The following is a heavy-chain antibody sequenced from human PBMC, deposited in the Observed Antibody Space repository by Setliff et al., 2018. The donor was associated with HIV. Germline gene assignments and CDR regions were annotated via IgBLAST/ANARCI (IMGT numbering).Heavy chain of an antibody. D-gene: IGHD2-15*01. J-gene: IGHJ3*02. V-gene: IGHV4-4*09. CDR1: GASISGFY. CDR3: AREHCSGGSCNGFDI. Sequence: SETLSLTCTVSGASISGFYWSWIRQPPGKGLQWIGYIYTSGPTNYNPSLESRVTMSVDTSKNQFSLRLTSVTAADTAVYFCAREHCSGGSCNGFDIWGQGTMVTVSS. CDR2: IYTSGPT.